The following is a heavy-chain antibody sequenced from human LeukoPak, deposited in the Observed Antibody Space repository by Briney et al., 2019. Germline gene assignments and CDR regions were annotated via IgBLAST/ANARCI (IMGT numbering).Heavy chain of an antibody. D-gene: IGHD6-19*01. V-gene: IGHV3-7*01. Sequence: PGGSLRLSCVVSGLTFSDYWMSWVRQAPGKGVEWVANIRQDGSETYYVDSVKGRFTISRDNAKNSLSLQMNSLRAEDTAVYYCARQRGSGCLDYWGQGTLVTVSS. CDR3: ARQRGSGCLDY. J-gene: IGHJ4*02. CDR2: IRQDGSET. CDR1: GLTFSDYW.